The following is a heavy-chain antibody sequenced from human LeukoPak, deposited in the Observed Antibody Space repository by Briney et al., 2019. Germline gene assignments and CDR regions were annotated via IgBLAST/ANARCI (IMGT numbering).Heavy chain of an antibody. J-gene: IGHJ5*02. CDR1: GFTFDDYG. CDR3: AREPPHGSSPWFDP. V-gene: IGHV3-20*04. D-gene: IGHD1-26*01. CDR2: ISGSGGNT. Sequence: GGSLRLSCAASGFTFDDYGMSWVRQAPGKGLEWVSTISGSGGNTYYADSVKGRFTISRDNAKNTLYLQMNSLRAEDTAVYYCAREPPHGSSPWFDPWGQGTLVTVSS.